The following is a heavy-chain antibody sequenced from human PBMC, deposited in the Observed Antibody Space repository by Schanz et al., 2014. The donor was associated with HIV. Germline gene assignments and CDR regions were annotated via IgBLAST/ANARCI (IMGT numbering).Heavy chain of an antibody. CDR1: GFTFSSYA. V-gene: IGHV3-30-3*01. CDR2: ISYDGSNK. Sequence: QVQLVESGGGVVQPGRSLRLSCAASGFTFSSYAMHWVRQAPGKGLEWVAVISYDGSNKNYADSVKGRFTISRDNSKNTLYLQMNSLRAEDTAVYYCARDVSHDSSGHCSDYYYGMDVWGQGTTVTVSS. J-gene: IGHJ6*02. D-gene: IGHD3-22*01. CDR3: ARDVSHDSSGHCSDYYYGMDV.